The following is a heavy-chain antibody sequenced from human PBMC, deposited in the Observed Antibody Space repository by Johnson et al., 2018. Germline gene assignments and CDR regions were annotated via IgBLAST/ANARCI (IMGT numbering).Heavy chain of an antibody. V-gene: IGHV3-21*01. J-gene: IGHJ3*02. D-gene: IGHD4/OR15-4a*01. Sequence: VQLVESGGGLVKXGGSLRLSCAASGFTFSSYSMNWVRQAPGKGLEWVSSISSSSSYIYYADSVKGRFTISRDNAKNSLYLQMNSLRAEDTAVYYCARGADDAFDIWGQGTMVTVSS. CDR2: ISSSSSYI. CDR1: GFTFSSYS. CDR3: ARGADDAFDI.